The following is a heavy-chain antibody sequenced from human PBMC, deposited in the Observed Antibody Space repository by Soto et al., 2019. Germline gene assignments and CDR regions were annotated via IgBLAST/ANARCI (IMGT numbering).Heavy chain of an antibody. CDR3: AIDRLMIPFGGVGDGRWFAFDI. CDR2: IIPIFCTA. CDR1: GGTFSSYA. J-gene: IGHJ3*02. D-gene: IGHD3-16*01. V-gene: IGHV1-69*12. Sequence: QVQLVQYGAEVKKPGSSVKVSCKASGGTFSSYAISWVRQAPGQGLEWMGGIIPIFCTANYAKKFQGRVTITADESTSTAYMGVSSMRSEDTAVYYCAIDRLMIPFGGVGDGRWFAFDIWGQGTMVTVSS.